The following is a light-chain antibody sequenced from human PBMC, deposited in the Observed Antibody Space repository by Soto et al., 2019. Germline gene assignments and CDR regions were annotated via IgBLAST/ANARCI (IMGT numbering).Light chain of an antibody. CDR2: WAS. V-gene: IGKV4-1*01. J-gene: IGKJ5*01. CDR3: QQYYSTPIT. CDR1: QSVLYSSNNKNY. Sequence: DIVMTQSPDSLAVSLGERATINCKSSQSVLYSSNNKNYLAWYQQKPGQPPKLLIYWASTRESGVPDRFSGSGSGPDFTLTISSLQAEDVAVYYCQQYYSTPITFSQGTRLEIK.